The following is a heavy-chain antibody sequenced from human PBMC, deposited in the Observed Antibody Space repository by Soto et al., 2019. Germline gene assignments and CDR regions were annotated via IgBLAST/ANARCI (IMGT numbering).Heavy chain of an antibody. CDR1: GFTFSSYS. J-gene: IGHJ4*02. CDR3: ARDSPHCSSTSCYAVY. V-gene: IGHV3-21*01. CDR2: ISSSSSYI. D-gene: IGHD2-2*01. Sequence: EVQLVESGGGLVKPGGSLRLSCAASGFTFSSYSMNWVRQAPGKGLEWVSSISSSSSYIYYVDSVKGRFTISRDNAKNSLYLQMNSLRAEDTAVYYCARDSPHCSSTSCYAVYWGQGTLVTVSS.